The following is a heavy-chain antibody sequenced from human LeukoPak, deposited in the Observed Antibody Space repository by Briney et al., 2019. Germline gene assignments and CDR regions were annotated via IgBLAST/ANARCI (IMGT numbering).Heavy chain of an antibody. J-gene: IGHJ5*02. CDR2: IYPGDSDT. CDR1: GYSFTSYW. D-gene: IGHD6-13*01. CDR3: GRLSPSSSWYENWFDP. V-gene: IGHV5-51*01. Sequence: GESLKISCKGSGYSFTSYWIGWVRQMPGKGLEWMGIIYPGDSDTRYSPSFQGQVTISADKSISTAYLQWSSLKASDTAMYYCGRLSPSSSWYENWFDPWGQGTLVTVSS.